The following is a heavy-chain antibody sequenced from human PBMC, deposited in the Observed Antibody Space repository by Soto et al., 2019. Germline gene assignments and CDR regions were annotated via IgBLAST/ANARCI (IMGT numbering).Heavy chain of an antibody. J-gene: IGHJ3*02. CDR2: ISGSGGST. CDR1: GFTFSSYA. CDR3: ARGLGYCSGGSCYQDAFDI. V-gene: IGHV3-23*01. Sequence: EVQLLESGGGLVQPGGSLRLSCAASGFTFSSYAMSWVRQAPGKGLEWVSAISGSGGSTYYADSVKGRFTISRDNSKNTLYLQMNRLRAEDTAVYYCARGLGYCSGGSCYQDAFDIWGQGTMVTVSS. D-gene: IGHD2-15*01.